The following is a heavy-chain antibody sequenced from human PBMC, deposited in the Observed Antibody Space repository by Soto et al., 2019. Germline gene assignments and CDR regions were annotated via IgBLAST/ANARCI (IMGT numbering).Heavy chain of an antibody. CDR1: GGSISSYY. CDR3: ARGEYYYDSSGYYYAFDI. V-gene: IGHV4-59*01. D-gene: IGHD3-22*01. J-gene: IGHJ3*02. CDR2: IYYSGST. Sequence: SDTLSLTCTVSGGSISSYYWSWIRQPPGEGLEWIGYIYYSGSTNYNPSLKSRVTISVDTSKNQFSLKLSSVTAADTAVYYCARGEYYYDSSGYYYAFDIWGQGTMVTVSS.